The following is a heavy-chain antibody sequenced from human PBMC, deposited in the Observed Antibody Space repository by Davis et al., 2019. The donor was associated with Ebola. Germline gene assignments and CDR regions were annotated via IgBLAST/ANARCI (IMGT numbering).Heavy chain of an antibody. CDR3: ARDLRYDSSGYDYYCYMDV. D-gene: IGHD3-22*01. Sequence: PSETLSLTCTVSGGSISRGGSYWTWIRRHPGKGLEWIGYFYYSGSTSYKPSLKIRVTISPDTSKNQFSLNLYSVTAADTAVYYCARDLRYDSSGYDYYCYMDVWGKGTTVTVSS. J-gene: IGHJ6*03. CDR1: GGSISRGGSY. CDR2: FYYSGST. V-gene: IGHV4-31*03.